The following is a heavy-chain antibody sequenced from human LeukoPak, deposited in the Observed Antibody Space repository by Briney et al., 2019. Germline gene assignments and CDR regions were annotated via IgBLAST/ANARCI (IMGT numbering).Heavy chain of an antibody. J-gene: IGHJ5*02. Sequence: PSETLSLTCTVSGGSISNYFWSWIRQPPGKGLEWIGFIHHSGTKYSPSLKSRVTISLETSKNQFSLKVNSVTAADTAMYYCARDLERDVIGGFAPWGQGTLVTVSS. CDR1: GGSISNYF. CDR3: ARDLERDVIGGFAP. V-gene: IGHV4-59*01. D-gene: IGHD2-15*01. CDR2: IHHSGT.